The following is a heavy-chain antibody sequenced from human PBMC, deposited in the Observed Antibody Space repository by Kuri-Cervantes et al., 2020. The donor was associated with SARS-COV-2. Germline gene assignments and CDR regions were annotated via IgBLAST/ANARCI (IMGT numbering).Heavy chain of an antibody. CDR3: ARDRGSQWLAFYDAFDI. J-gene: IGHJ3*02. D-gene: IGHD6-19*01. CDR2: INAVNGNT. V-gene: IGHV1-3*01. CDR1: GYFFTNYY. Sequence: VKVSCKASGYFFTNYYMSWVRQAPGQRLEWMGWINAVNGNTKYSQKFQGRVTITRDTSASTAYVELSSLRSEDTALYYCARDRGSQWLAFYDAFDIWGQGTMVTVSS.